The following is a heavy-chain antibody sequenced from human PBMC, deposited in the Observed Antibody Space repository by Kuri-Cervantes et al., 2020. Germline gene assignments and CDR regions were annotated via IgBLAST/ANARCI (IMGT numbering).Heavy chain of an antibody. CDR3: ARGSTYYDKALDY. V-gene: IGHV4-30-2*01. CDR1: GGSISSGAYS. D-gene: IGHD3-22*01. Sequence: LRLSCAVSGGSISSGAYSWSWIRQPPGKGLEWIGYIYHSGTTYYNPSLKSRVTISIDRSQNQFSLKLSSVTAADTAVYYCARGSTYYDKALDYWGQGTLVTVSS. CDR2: IYHSGTT. J-gene: IGHJ4*02.